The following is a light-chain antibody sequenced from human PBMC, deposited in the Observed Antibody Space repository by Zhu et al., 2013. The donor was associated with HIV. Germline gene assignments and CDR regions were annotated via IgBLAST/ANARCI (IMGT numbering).Light chain of an antibody. Sequence: QSVLTQPPSVSGAPGQRVTISCTGSGSNIGGAYDVHWYQHLPGAAPKLLIYSNNRRPSGVPERFSASKSGITASLSIAGLRAGDEGDYYCQSHDSTVSGLYVFGSGTKVTVL. J-gene: IGLJ1*01. CDR3: QSHDSTVSGLYV. V-gene: IGLV1-40*01. CDR2: SNN. CDR1: GSNIGGAYD.